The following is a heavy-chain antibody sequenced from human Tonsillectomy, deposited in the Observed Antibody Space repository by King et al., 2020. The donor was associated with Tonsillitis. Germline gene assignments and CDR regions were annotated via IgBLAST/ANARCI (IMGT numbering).Heavy chain of an antibody. V-gene: IGHV4-31*03. D-gene: IGHD4-17*01. Sequence: QLQESGPGLVRPSQTLSLICSVSGDSLTSGGYFWSWIRQHPDTGLEWIGSIYHSGPTYHTPSLRSRLFMSVDPSKNQFSLRLTSVTAADTAVYYCARNRDYGDYVDFWGQGTLVAVSS. CDR2: IYHSGPT. J-gene: IGHJ4*02. CDR1: GDSLTSGGYF. CDR3: ARNRDYGDYVDF.